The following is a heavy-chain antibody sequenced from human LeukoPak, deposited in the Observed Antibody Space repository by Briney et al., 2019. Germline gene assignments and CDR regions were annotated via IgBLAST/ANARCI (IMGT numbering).Heavy chain of an antibody. D-gene: IGHD2-2*01. CDR1: GYTFTGYY. CDR2: INPNSGGT. J-gene: IGHJ3*02. CDR3: ARVYCSSTSCYQAFDAFDI. Sequence: ASVKVSCKASGYTFTGYYMHWVRQAPGQGLEWMGWINPNSGGTNYAQKFQGRVTMTRDTSISTAYMELSRLRSDDTAVYYCARVYCSSTSCYQAFDAFDIWGQGTMVTVSS. V-gene: IGHV1-2*02.